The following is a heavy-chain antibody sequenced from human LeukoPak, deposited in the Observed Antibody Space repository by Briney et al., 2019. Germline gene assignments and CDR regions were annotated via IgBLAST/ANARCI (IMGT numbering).Heavy chain of an antibody. V-gene: IGHV1-18*01. Sequence: ASVKVSCKASGYTFTSYGISWVRQAPGQGLEWMGWISAYNGNTNYAQKLQGRVTMTTDTSTSTAYMELRSLRSDDTAVYYCARVYGDYVFGTTDVWGQGTTVTVSS. D-gene: IGHD4-17*01. CDR2: ISAYNGNT. CDR1: GYTFTSYG. J-gene: IGHJ6*02. CDR3: ARVYGDYVFGTTDV.